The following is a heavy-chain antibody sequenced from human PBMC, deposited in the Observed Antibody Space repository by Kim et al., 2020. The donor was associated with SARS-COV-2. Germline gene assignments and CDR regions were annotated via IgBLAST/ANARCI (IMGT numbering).Heavy chain of an antibody. CDR3: ARHKSSGSYYFDY. Sequence: TPPPTSRVTNYGDTSKNQFSRKLSSVTAADTAVYYCARHKSSGSYYFDYWGQGTLVTVSS. D-gene: IGHD1-26*01. J-gene: IGHJ4*02. V-gene: IGHV4-59*08.